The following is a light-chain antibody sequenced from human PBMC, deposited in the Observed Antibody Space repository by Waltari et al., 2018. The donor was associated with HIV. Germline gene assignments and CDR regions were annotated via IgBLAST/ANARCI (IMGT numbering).Light chain of an antibody. Sequence: QSVLTQPPSASGTPGQRVTIPCSGSSSHIGRYYVYWYQQLPGTAPKLLIYRNNQRPSGVPDRFSGSKSGTSASLAISGLRSEDEADYYCAAWDGSHVVFGGGTKLTVL. CDR2: RNN. CDR3: AAWDGSHVV. CDR1: SSHIGRYY. V-gene: IGLV1-47*01. J-gene: IGLJ2*01.